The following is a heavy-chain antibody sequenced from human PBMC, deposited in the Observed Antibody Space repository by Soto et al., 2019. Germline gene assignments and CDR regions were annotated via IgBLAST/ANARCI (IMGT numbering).Heavy chain of an antibody. CDR3: ARVLQWSTPDY. V-gene: IGHV1-18*01. Sequence: SGAEVKKPGASVNISCKASGYSFTGYGISWVRQAPGQGLEWMGWISGYNGHIDYAQKFRGRVSMTTDTSTNTAYMEMRSLRSDDTAKYYCARVLQWSTPDYWGQGSLVTVSS. J-gene: IGHJ4*02. CDR1: GYSFTGYG. CDR2: ISGYNGHI. D-gene: IGHD6-19*01.